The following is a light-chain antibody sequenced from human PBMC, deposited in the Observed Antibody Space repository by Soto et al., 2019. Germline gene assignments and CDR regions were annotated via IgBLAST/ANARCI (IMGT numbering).Light chain of an antibody. CDR2: GTF. V-gene: IGKV3-20*01. Sequence: EIVLTQSPATLSLSPGERATLSCRASQSVSSYLAWYQQKPGQAPRLLIYGTFNRATGVPDRFTGSGSGTDFTLTISRLEPEDFAVYYCQQYSSSPLTFGGGTKVDNK. CDR3: QQYSSSPLT. CDR1: QSVSSY. J-gene: IGKJ4*01.